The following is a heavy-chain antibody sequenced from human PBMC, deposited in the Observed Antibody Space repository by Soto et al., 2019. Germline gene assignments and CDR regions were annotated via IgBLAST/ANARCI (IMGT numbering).Heavy chain of an antibody. CDR2: IYHRGST. Sequence: PSETLSLTCAVSGGSISSGGYSWSWIRQPPGKGLEWIGYIYHRGSTYYNPSLKSRVTISVDRSKNQFSLKLSSVTAADTAVYYCARGDPDAFDIWGQGTMVTVSS. CDR1: GGSISSGGYS. V-gene: IGHV4-30-2*01. J-gene: IGHJ3*02. CDR3: ARGDPDAFDI.